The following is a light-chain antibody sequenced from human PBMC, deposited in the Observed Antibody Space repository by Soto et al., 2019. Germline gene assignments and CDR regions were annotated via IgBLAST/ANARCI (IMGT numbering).Light chain of an antibody. J-gene: IGLJ3*02. CDR1: SSDVGGYNY. CDR2: EVS. Sequence: ALTQPASVSGSPGQSITISCTGTSSDVGGYNYVSWYQQHPGKAPKLMIYEVSNRPSGVSNRFSGSKSGNTASLTISGLQAEDEADYYCSSYTSSSTRVFGGGTKVTVL. CDR3: SSYTSSSTRV. V-gene: IGLV2-14*01.